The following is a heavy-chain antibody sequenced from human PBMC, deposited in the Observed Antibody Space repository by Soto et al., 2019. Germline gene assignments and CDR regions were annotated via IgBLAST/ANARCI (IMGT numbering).Heavy chain of an antibody. CDR3: ARAYDV. CDR1: GYTLSNYY. Sequence: QVQVVQSGAEVKKPGPSVKVSCKTSGYTLSNYYIYWVRQAPGQGLDWMGGINPGGGITTYAERFXGXXTMTRDTSTSTVYMDLSSLRSEDTAVYYCARAYDVWGQGPTVTVSS. V-gene: IGHV1-46*01. CDR2: INPGGGIT. J-gene: IGHJ3*01.